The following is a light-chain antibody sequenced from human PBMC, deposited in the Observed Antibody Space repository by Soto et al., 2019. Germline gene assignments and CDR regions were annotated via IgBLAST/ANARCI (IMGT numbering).Light chain of an antibody. V-gene: IGLV2-14*01. CDR1: NTDVGQDKS. Sequence: ALTQPASVSGSRGQSIIISCVGRNTDVGQDKSVSWYQQGPGKAPKLLIFEVTNRPSGVSNRFSGSRSGNTASLTISGLQPDDEGDYFCVSYTDTDTLVFGTGTKLTVL. CDR2: EVT. J-gene: IGLJ1*01. CDR3: VSYTDTDTLV.